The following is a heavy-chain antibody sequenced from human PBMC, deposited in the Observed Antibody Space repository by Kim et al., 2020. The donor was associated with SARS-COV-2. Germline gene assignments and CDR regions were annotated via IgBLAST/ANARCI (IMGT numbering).Heavy chain of an antibody. Sequence: GGSLRLSCAASGFTFSNYAMHWVRQAPGKGLEWVAFISFDGANINYADSVKGRITISRDNSKSTLNLHLSSLRPADTALYYCARVGISYCGNDCYSDYWGQGTLVAVSS. V-gene: IGHV3-30-3*01. D-gene: IGHD2-21*01. CDR1: GFTFSNYA. CDR2: ISFDGANI. CDR3: ARVGISYCGNDCYSDY. J-gene: IGHJ4*02.